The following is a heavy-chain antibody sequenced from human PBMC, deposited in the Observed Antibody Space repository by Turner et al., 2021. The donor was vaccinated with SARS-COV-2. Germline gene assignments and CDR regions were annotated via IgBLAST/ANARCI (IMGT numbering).Heavy chain of an antibody. J-gene: IGHJ6*02. Sequence: EVQLVESGGGLVKPGGSLRLSWAASGFTFSSYSMNWVRQAPGKGLEWVSVIYSGGSTFYADSVKGRFTISRDNSKNTLYLQMNSLRAEDTAVYYCARDIVVYGMDVWGQGTTVTVSS. CDR2: IYSGGST. D-gene: IGHD2-15*01. CDR1: GFTFSSYS. V-gene: IGHV3-66*01. CDR3: ARDIVVYGMDV.